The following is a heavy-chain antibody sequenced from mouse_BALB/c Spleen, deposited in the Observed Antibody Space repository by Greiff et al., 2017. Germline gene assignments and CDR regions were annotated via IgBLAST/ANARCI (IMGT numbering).Heavy chain of an antibody. CDR2: INPSSGYT. V-gene: IGHV1-4*02. CDR1: GYTFTSYT. J-gene: IGHJ4*01. CDR3: ARGIYYGPLYAMDY. D-gene: IGHD2-1*01. Sequence: VQLQQSAAELARPGASVKMSCKASGYTFTSYTMHWVKQRPGQGLEWIGYINPSSGYTEYNQKFKDKTTLTADKSSSTAYMQLSSLTSEDSAVYYCARGIYYGPLYAMDYWGQGTSVTVSS.